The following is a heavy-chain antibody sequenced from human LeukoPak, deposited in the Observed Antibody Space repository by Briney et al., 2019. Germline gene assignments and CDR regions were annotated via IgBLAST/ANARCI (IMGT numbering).Heavy chain of an antibody. J-gene: IGHJ4*02. Sequence: SETLSLTCAVYGGSFSGYYWSWIRQPPGKGLEWIGEINHSGSTNYNPSLKSRVTISVDTSKNQFSLKPSSVTVADTAVYYCAREQRGYSGYDSNYWGQGTLVTVSS. D-gene: IGHD5-12*01. CDR2: INHSGST. CDR1: GGSFSGYY. CDR3: AREQRGYSGYDSNY. V-gene: IGHV4-34*01.